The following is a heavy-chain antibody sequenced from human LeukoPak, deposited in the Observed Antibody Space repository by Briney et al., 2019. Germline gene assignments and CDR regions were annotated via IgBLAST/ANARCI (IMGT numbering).Heavy chain of an antibody. CDR2: ISWNRGSI. Sequence: SLRLSCAASGFTFDDYAMHWVPQAPGKGREGVSGISWNRGSIAYADSVKGRFTVSRDNAKNSLYLQMNSLRAEDTALYYCAKDRYYGSGIDYWGQGTLVTVSS. CDR3: AKDRYYGSGIDY. D-gene: IGHD3-10*01. CDR1: GFTFDDYA. V-gene: IGHV3-9*01. J-gene: IGHJ4*02.